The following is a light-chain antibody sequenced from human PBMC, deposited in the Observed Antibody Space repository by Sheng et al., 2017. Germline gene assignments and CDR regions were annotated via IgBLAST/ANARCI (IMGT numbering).Light chain of an antibody. J-gene: IGKJ1*01. CDR2: AAS. CDR3: QQSYSTPRT. Sequence: DIQMTQSPSSLSASVGDRVTVTCRASQTISNYLNWYRQKSGKAPKLLIYAASSLQSGVPSRFSGSGSGTDFTLTISSLQPEDFATYYCQQSYSTPRTFGQGTKVEIK. V-gene: IGKV1-39*01. CDR1: QTISNY.